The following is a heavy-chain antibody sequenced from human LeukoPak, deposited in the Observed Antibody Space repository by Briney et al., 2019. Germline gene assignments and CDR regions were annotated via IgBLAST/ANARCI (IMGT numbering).Heavy chain of an antibody. D-gene: IGHD3-10*01. V-gene: IGHV3-74*01. CDR1: GFTFSSYW. J-gene: IGHJ6*03. CDR2: INSDGSST. Sequence: GGSLRLSWAASGFTFSSYWMHWVRQAPGKGLVWVSRINSDGSSTSYADSVKGRFTISRDNAKNTLYLQMNSLRAEDTAVYYCARGGDLRYYYYMDVWGKGTTVTISS. CDR3: ARGGDLRYYYYMDV.